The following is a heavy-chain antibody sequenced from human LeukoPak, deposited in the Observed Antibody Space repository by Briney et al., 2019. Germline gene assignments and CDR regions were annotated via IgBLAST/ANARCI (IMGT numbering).Heavy chain of an antibody. CDR3: AKASYYDILTAKYYFDY. CDR2: ISGSGGST. V-gene: IGHV3-23*01. D-gene: IGHD3-9*01. Sequence: PGGSLRLSCAASGFTFSSYAMSWVRQAPGKGLEWVSAISGSGGSTYYADSVKGRFTISRDNSKNTLYLQMNSLRAEDTAVYYCAKASYYDILTAKYYFDYWGQGTLVTVSS. CDR1: GFTFSSYA. J-gene: IGHJ4*02.